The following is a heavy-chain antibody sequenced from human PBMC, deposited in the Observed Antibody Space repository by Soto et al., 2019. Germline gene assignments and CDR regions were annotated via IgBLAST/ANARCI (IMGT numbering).Heavy chain of an antibody. V-gene: IGHV5-51*01. CDR2: IYPSDSDT. CDR1: GYNFAGYW. CDR3: ARGGVSTRTFDY. Sequence: GESLKISCSGSGYNFAGYWIAWGRQMPGKGLELMGIIYPSDSDTRYRPSFQGQVTISADKSISSAYLQWSSLRASDTAMYYCARGGVSTRTFDYWGQGTPVTVS. D-gene: IGHD3-3*01. J-gene: IGHJ4*02.